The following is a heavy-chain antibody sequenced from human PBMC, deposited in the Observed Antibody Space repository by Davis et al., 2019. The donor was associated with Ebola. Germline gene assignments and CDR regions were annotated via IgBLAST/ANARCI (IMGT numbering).Heavy chain of an antibody. D-gene: IGHD3-3*01. Sequence: MPSETLSLTCTVSGGSISSYYWSWIRQPPGKGLEWIGYIYYSGSTNYNPSLKSRVTISVDTSKNQFSLKLSSVTAADTAVYYCARDVTYYDFWSGSRAYGMDVWGQGTTVTVSS. CDR3: ARDVTYYDFWSGSRAYGMDV. V-gene: IGHV4-59*12. J-gene: IGHJ6*02. CDR1: GGSISSYY. CDR2: IYYSGST.